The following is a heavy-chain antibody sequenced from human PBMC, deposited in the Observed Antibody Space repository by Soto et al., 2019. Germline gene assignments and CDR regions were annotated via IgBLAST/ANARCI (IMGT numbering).Heavy chain of an antibody. V-gene: IGHV2-5*02. J-gene: IGHJ6*02. CDR2: IYWDDDK. CDR1: GFSLSTSVVG. CDR3: AHSNRGIYDFWSGYLDV. Sequence: SGPTPVNPTQTLTLTCTFSGFSLSTSVVGVGWIRHPPGKALEWLALIYWDDDKRYSPSLKSRLTITKDTSKNQVVLTMTNMDPVDTATYYCAHSNRGIYDFWSGYLDVWGQGTKVTVSS. D-gene: IGHD3-3*01.